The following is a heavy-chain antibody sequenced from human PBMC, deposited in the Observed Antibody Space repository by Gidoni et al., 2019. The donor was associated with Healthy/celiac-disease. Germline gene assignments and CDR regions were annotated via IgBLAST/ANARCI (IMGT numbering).Heavy chain of an antibody. V-gene: IGHV4-39*01. D-gene: IGHD5-18*01. Sequence: QLQLHESGPGLGMPSETLSLASTVSGGPISSSSYYWGWIRQPPGKGLEWIGRFYYRGSTYYNPSLKSRVTISVDTSKNQFSLKLSSVTAADTAVYYCARHSGAYSYGPDYWGQGTLVTVSS. CDR1: GGPISSSSYY. CDR2: FYYRGST. J-gene: IGHJ4*02. CDR3: ARHSGAYSYGPDY.